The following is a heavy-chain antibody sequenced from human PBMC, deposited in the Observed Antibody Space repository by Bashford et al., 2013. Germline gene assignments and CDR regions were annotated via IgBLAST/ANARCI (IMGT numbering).Heavy chain of an antibody. J-gene: IGHJ6*02. D-gene: IGHD2-21*02. V-gene: IGHV4-39*01. CDR3: ARWVVVTAGYYYYGMDV. Sequence: SETLSLTCAVYGGSFSGYYWGWIRQPPGKGLEWIGSIYYSGSTYYNPSLKSRVTISVDTSKNQFSLKLSSVTAADTAVYYCARWVVVTAGYYYYGMDVWGQGTTVTVSS. CDR1: GGSFSGYY. CDR2: IYYSGST.